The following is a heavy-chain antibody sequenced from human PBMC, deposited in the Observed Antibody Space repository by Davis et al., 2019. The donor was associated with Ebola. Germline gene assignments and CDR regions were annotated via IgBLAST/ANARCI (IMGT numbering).Heavy chain of an antibody. J-gene: IGHJ6*02. CDR2: ISYDGSNK. CDR3: AEIYWVRYGMDV. Sequence: GGSLRLSCLPSGFTSSGYAMHWFRQAPGKGLEWVSVISYDGSNKYYADSVKGRFTISRDNSQNTLSLQMNSLRAEDTAVYYCAEIYWVRYGMDVWGQGTTVTVSS. D-gene: IGHD2-8*02. V-gene: IGHV3-30*04. CDR1: GFTSSGYA.